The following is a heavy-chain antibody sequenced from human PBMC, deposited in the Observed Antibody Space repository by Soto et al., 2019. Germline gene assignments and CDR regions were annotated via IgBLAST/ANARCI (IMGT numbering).Heavy chain of an antibody. J-gene: IGHJ4*02. CDR3: ARGSVDYGDYGGFYFDY. V-gene: IGHV1-46*01. CDR1: GYTFTSYY. Sequence: GASVKVSCKASGYTFTSYYMHWVRQAPGQGLEWMGIINPSGGSTSYAQKFQGRVTMTRDTSTSTVYMELSSLRSEDTAVYYCARGSVDYGDYGGFYFDYWGQGTLVTVSS. D-gene: IGHD4-17*01. CDR2: INPSGGST.